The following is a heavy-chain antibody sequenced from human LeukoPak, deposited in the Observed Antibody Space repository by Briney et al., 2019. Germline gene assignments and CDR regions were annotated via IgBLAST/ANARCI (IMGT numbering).Heavy chain of an antibody. CDR3: ARVGADYYDSSGYYFDY. CDR1: GGSISSGDYY. CDR2: IYYSGST. J-gene: IGHJ4*02. Sequence: SQTLSLTCTVSGGSISSGDYYWSWIRQPPGKGLEWIGYIYYSGSTYYNPSLKSRVTISVDTSKNQFSLKLSSVTAADTAVYYCARVGADYYDSSGYYFDYWGQGTLVTVSS. D-gene: IGHD3-22*01. V-gene: IGHV4-30-4*08.